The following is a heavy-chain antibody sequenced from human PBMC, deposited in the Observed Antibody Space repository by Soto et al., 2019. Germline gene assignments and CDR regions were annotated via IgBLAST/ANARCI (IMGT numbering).Heavy chain of an antibody. Sequence: SETLSLTCTVSGASISSSYWSWIRQSPERGLEWIAYVYHTGATNYNPSLKSRVTISLDTFKGQFSLNLTSLTTADTAVYFCARGGNRYSNVASGVGGFDYWGQGSLVTVSS. D-gene: IGHD5-12*01. V-gene: IGHV4-59*01. CDR1: GASISSSY. CDR2: VYHTGAT. CDR3: ARGGNRYSNVASGVGGFDY. J-gene: IGHJ4*02.